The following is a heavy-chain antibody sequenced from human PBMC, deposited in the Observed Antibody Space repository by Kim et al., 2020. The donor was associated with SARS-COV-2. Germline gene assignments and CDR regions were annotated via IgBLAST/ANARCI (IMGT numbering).Heavy chain of an antibody. V-gene: IGHV3-23*01. J-gene: IGHJ5*02. CDR1: GFTFSSYA. Sequence: GGSLRLSCAASGFTFSSYAMSWVRQAPGKGLEWVSAISGSGGSTYYADSVKGRFTISRDNSKNTLYLQMNSLRAEDTAVYYCAKPPAPGGSYPTGFDPWGQGTLVTVSS. CDR2: ISGSGGST. CDR3: AKPPAPGGSYPTGFDP. D-gene: IGHD1-26*01.